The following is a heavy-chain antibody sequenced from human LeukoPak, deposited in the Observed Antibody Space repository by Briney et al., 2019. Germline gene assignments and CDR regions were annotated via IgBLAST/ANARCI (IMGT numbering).Heavy chain of an antibody. V-gene: IGHV4-59*08. CDR1: GGSISSYY. J-gene: IGHJ4*02. CDR2: IYSSGST. CDR3: ARHVGIHLWSLYFDY. D-gene: IGHD5-18*01. Sequence: SGTLSLTCIVSGGSISSYYWSWIRQPPGKGLEWIGYIYSSGSTDYNPSLKSRVTISLDTSNHQSSLKLTSVTAADTAVYYCARHVGIHLWSLYFDYWGQGSLVTVSS.